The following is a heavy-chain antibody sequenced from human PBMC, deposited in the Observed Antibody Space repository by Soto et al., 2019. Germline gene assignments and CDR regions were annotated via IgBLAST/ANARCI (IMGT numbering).Heavy chain of an antibody. D-gene: IGHD2-15*01. J-gene: IGHJ4*01. Sequence: QVQLQQWGAGLLKPSETLSLTCAVSGESLGGFHWSWIRQPPGKGLEWIGEISRSGSNNYDPSLKSRVTMSMDTSRNQVSLKLSSVTDADTAVYYCARGRTAALIETRLFRVLFDLWGHGNLVIVSS. CDR1: GESLGGFH. CDR2: ISRSGSN. CDR3: ARGRTAALIETRLFRVLFDL. V-gene: IGHV4-34*01.